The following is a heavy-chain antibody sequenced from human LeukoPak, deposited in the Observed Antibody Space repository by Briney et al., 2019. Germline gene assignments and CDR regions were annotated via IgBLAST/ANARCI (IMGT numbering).Heavy chain of an antibody. J-gene: IGHJ4*02. CDR1: GYTFTNYD. V-gene: IGHV1-8*01. D-gene: IGHD2-15*01. Sequence: ASVKVSCKASGYTFTNYDINWVRQATGQGLEWMGWMNPNSGNTGYAQKFQGRVTMTRNTSISTAYMELSSLRSEDPAVYYCARAGGYCGRISCPYYFDYWGQGSLVAVSS. CDR2: MNPNSGNT. CDR3: ARAGGYCGRISCPYYFDY.